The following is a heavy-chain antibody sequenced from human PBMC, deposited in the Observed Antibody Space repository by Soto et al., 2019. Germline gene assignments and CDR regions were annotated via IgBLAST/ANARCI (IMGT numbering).Heavy chain of an antibody. V-gene: IGHV4-39*01. J-gene: IGHJ5*02. Sequence: QLQLRESGPGLVKPSETLSLTCTVSGGSISSSSYYWAWNRQSPGKGLEWIGSVYYNGFTYYNPSLKSRVTISVDTYKNQFPLKLTSVTAADTAGYYCARMGDFWSGPGELDPWGQGTLVTVSS. CDR1: GGSISSSSYY. CDR2: VYYNGFT. D-gene: IGHD3-3*01. CDR3: ARMGDFWSGPGELDP.